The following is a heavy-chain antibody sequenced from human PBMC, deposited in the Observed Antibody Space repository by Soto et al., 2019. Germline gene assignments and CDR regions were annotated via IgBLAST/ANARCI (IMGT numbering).Heavy chain of an antibody. CDR3: ARESWGIDY. V-gene: IGHV4-59*01. CDR2: IYYSGST. D-gene: IGHD7-27*01. CDR1: GGSISSYY. Sequence: SETLSLTCTVSGGSISSYYWSWIRQPPGKGLEWIGYIYYSGSTNYNPSLKSRVTISVDTSKNQFSLKLSSVTAADTAVYYCARESWGIDYWGQGTLVTVSS. J-gene: IGHJ4*02.